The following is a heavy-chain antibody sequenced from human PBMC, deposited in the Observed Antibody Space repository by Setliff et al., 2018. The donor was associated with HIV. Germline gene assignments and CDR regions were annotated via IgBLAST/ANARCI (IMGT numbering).Heavy chain of an antibody. J-gene: IGHJ4*02. CDR3: ARFALGSRMDYFDY. V-gene: IGHV4-59*11. D-gene: IGHD3-10*01. CDR1: GGSISSHY. CDR2: IYSTGSS. Sequence: SETLSLTCTVSGGSISSHYWSWIRQPPGKGLEWIAYIYSTGSSNYNPSLKGRVTISIDTSKNQFSLKLNSVTAADTAVYYCARFALGSRMDYFDYWGQGTLVTVSS.